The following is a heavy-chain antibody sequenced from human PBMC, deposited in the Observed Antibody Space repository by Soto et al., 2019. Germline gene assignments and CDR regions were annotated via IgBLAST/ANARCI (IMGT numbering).Heavy chain of an antibody. D-gene: IGHD3-22*01. Sequence: GGSLRLSCAASGFTFSSYSMNWVRQAPGKGLEWVSYISSSSSTIYYADSVKGRFTISRDNAKNSLYLQMNSLRDEDTAVYYCARAPYYYDSSGYGYWYFDLWGRGTLVTVSS. J-gene: IGHJ2*01. CDR3: ARAPYYYDSSGYGYWYFDL. CDR2: ISSSSSTI. CDR1: GFTFSSYS. V-gene: IGHV3-48*02.